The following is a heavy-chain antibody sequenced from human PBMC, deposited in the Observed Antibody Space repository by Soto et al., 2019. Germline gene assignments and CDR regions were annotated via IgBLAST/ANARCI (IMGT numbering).Heavy chain of an antibody. Sequence: PGGSLRRSCAASGFTFSAFWMNWVRQAPGRGLEWVASIKQDGSEQFYADLVKGRFTISRDNAKNSLYLQINSLRPDDTAVYHCARGFEVVYWGQGTQVTVSS. J-gene: IGHJ4*02. CDR3: ARGFEVVY. CDR1: GFTFSAFW. CDR2: IKQDGSEQ. D-gene: IGHD3-9*01. V-gene: IGHV3-7*01.